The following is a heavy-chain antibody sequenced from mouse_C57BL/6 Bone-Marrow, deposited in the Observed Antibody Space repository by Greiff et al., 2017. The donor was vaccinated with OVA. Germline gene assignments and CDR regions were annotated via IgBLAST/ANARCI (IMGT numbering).Heavy chain of an antibody. CDR1: GYSITSGYY. CDR3: ARGLSGY. Sequence: EVQLKESGPGLVKPSQSLSLTCSVTGYSITSGYYWNWIRQFPGNKLEWMGYISYDGSNNYNPSLKNRISITRDTSKNQFFLKLNSVTTEDTATYYCARGLSGYWGQGTTLTVSS. D-gene: IGHD1-1*02. V-gene: IGHV3-6*01. CDR2: ISYDGSN. J-gene: IGHJ2*01.